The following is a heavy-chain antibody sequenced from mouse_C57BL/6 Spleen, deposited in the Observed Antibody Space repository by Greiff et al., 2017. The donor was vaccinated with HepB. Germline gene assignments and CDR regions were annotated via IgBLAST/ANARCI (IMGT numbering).Heavy chain of an antibody. CDR1: GFTFSDYY. D-gene: IGHD1-1*02. CDR2: INYDGSST. CDR3: ARGGDYFYAMDY. Sequence: EVKVVESEGGLVQPGSSMKLSCTASGFTFSDYYMAWVRQVPEKGLEWVANINYDGSSTYYLDSLKSRFIISRDNAKNILYLQMSSLKSEDTATYYCARGGDYFYAMDYWGQGTSVTVSS. J-gene: IGHJ4*01. V-gene: IGHV5-16*01.